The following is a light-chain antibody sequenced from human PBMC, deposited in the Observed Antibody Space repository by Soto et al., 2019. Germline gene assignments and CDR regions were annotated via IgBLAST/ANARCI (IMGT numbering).Light chain of an antibody. J-gene: IGKJ5*01. Sequence: EVVLTQSPATLSLSPGERATLSCRASESISTYLGWYQQKPGQAPRPLIYDASNRASGIPARFSGSGSGTDFTLTIISLEPEDSAVYFCQQRSSGVTFGQGTRLEIK. V-gene: IGKV3-11*01. CDR2: DAS. CDR1: ESISTY. CDR3: QQRSSGVT.